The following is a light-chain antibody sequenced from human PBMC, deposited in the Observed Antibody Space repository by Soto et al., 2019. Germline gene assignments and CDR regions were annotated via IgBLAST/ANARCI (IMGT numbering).Light chain of an antibody. V-gene: IGKV3D-15*01. J-gene: IGKJ3*01. CDR1: QTVRND. CDR3: HQYNTWPPPRET. Sequence: EIVMTQSPATLSVSPGERATLSCRASQTVRNDLAWYQQKPGKAPRLLIYGASTRATGVPARFSGSGSGTEVTHITLSLQSEDFAVYYSHQYNTWPPPRETVGPGTRVDFK. CDR2: GAS.